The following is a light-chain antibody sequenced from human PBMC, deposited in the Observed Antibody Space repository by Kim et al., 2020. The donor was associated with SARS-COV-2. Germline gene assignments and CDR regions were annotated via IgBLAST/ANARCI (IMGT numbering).Light chain of an antibody. V-gene: IGKV1-12*01. J-gene: IGKJ2*01. Sequence: DIPMTQSPSSVSASVGDRVTITCRASQNISKWVAWYQQKPGKAPKLLIYTASSLQREVPSRFSGSGSGTDFTLTINSLQPEDFAIYDCQQAHSFPYTFGQGTKLEIK. CDR3: QQAHSFPYT. CDR1: QNISKW. CDR2: TAS.